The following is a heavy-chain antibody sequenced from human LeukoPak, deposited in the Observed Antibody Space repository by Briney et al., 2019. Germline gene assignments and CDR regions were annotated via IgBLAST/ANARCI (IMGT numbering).Heavy chain of an antibody. CDR3: ARDQDSGSSA. J-gene: IGHJ5*02. D-gene: IGHD1-26*01. V-gene: IGHV3-66*01. CDR2: IYTGGNT. CDR1: EFTVSSYY. Sequence: GGSLRLSCAASEFTVSSYYMTWVRQAPGKGLEWVSLIYTGGNTYYADSVKDRFTISRDTSRNTLYLQMNSLRAEDTAVYYCARDQDSGSSAWGQGTLVTVSS.